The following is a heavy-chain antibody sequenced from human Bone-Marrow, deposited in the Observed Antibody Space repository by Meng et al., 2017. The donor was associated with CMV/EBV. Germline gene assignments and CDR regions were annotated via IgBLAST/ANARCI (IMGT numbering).Heavy chain of an antibody. CDR2: INPSGGST. CDR3: AREGCSSTSCRQHPPQYYYYYYGMDV. CDR1: GYTFTSYY. V-gene: IGHV1-46*01. D-gene: IGHD2-2*01. Sequence: ASVKVSCKASGYTFTSYYMHWVRQAPGQGLEWMGIINPSGGSTSYAQKFQGRVTMTRDTSTSTAYMELRSLRSDDTAVYYCAREGCSSTSCRQHPPQYYYYYYGMDVWGQGTTVTVSS. J-gene: IGHJ6*02.